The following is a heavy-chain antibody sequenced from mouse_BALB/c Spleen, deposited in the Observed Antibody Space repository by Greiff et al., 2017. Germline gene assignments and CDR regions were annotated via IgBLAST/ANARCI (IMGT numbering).Heavy chain of an antibody. Sequence: QVQLQQSGPELVKPGASVKMSCKASGYTFTDYVISWVKQRTGQGLEWIGEIYPGSGSTYYNEKFKGKATLTGDKSSNTAYMELSSLTSEDSAVYFCARGGGSSGYVDYWGQGTTVTVSS. CDR3: ARGGGSSGYVDY. J-gene: IGHJ2*01. V-gene: IGHV1-81*01. CDR1: GYTFTDYV. CDR2: IYPGSGST. D-gene: IGHD3-1*01.